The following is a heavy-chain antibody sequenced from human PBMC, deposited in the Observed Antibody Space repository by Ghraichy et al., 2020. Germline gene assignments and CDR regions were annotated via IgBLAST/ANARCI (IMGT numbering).Heavy chain of an antibody. Sequence: GGSLRLSCAASGFTFSSYSMNWVRQAPGKGLEWVSSISSSSSYIYYADSVKGRFTISRDNAKNSLYLQMNSLRAEDTAVYYCARDSSDDYGDYGYWGQGTLVTVSS. CDR2: ISSSSSYI. CDR1: GFTFSSYS. CDR3: ARDSSDDYGDYGY. J-gene: IGHJ4*02. D-gene: IGHD4-17*01. V-gene: IGHV3-21*01.